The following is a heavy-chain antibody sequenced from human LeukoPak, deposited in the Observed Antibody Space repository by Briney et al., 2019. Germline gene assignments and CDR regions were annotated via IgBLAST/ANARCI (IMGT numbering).Heavy chain of an antibody. CDR1: GGSISSYY. V-gene: IGHV4-59*01. D-gene: IGHD3-22*01. J-gene: IGHJ5*02. CDR2: IYYSGST. CDR3: ARVMYYYDSSGYTHWFDP. Sequence: SSETLSLTCTVSGGSISSYYWSWIRQPPGKGLEWIGYIYYSGSTNYNPSLKSRVTISVDTSKNQFSLKLSSVTAADTALYYCARVMYYYDSSGYTHWFDPWGQGTLVTVSS.